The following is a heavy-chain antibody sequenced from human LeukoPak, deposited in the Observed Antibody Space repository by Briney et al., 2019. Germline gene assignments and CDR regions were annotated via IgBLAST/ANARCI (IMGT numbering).Heavy chain of an antibody. CDR1: GFIFSNFG. CDR2: ILYDGTNK. D-gene: IGHD2-21*02. V-gene: IGHV3-30*02. J-gene: IGHJ3*02. Sequence: GGSLRLSCAASGFIFSNFGMHWVRQAPGKGLDWVAFILYDGTNKYYADSVKGRFTVSRDNSKSTLYLQMDSLRAEDTAVYYCARGGNPYCGSDCYSGAFDIWGQGTMVTVSS. CDR3: ARGGNPYCGSDCYSGAFDI.